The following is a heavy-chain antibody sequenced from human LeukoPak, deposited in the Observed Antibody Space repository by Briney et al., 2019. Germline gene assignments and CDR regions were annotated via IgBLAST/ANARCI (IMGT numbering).Heavy chain of an antibody. V-gene: IGHV3-21*01. CDR1: GFTFSSYS. D-gene: IGHD4-17*01. CDR3: ARNDYGDYVGGSPHYFDY. CDR2: ISSSSSYI. Sequence: GGSLRLSCAASGFTFSSYSTNWVRQAPGKGLEWVSSISSSSSYIYYADSVKGRFTISRDNAKNSLYLQMNSLRAEDTAVYYCARNDYGDYVGGSPHYFDYWGQGTLVTVSS. J-gene: IGHJ4*02.